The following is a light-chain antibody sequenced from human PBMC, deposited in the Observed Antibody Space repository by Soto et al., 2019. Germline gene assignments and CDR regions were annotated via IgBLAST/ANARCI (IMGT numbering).Light chain of an antibody. CDR2: GAS. CDR3: QQYDNSPLT. V-gene: IGKV3-20*01. Sequence: DIVLTQSPGTLPLSPGERAALSFRASQSVSSSCLAWYQQKPGQAPRLLIYGASNRATGIPDRFSGSGSGTDFTLTISRLEPEDFAVYYCQQYDNSPLTFGGGTKVDNK. CDR1: QSVSSSC. J-gene: IGKJ4*01.